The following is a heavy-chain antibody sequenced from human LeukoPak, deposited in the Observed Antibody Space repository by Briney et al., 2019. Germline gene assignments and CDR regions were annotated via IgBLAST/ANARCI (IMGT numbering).Heavy chain of an antibody. V-gene: IGHV3-74*01. CDR3: ARGPFFMVRGVIPFDY. D-gene: IGHD3-10*01. CDR1: GFTFSSYW. Sequence: PGGSLRLSCAASGFTFSSYWMHWVRQAPGKGLVWVSRINSDGSSTSYADSVKGRFTISRYNAKNTLYLQMNSLRAEDTAVYYCARGPFFMVRGVIPFDYWGQGTLVTVSS. CDR2: INSDGSST. J-gene: IGHJ4*02.